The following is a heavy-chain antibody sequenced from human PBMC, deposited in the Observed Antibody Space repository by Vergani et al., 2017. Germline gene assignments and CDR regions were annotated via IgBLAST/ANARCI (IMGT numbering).Heavy chain of an antibody. V-gene: IGHV3-15*01. CDR2: IKSKTDGGKT. D-gene: IGHD3-10*01. CDR1: GFTFSNAW. Sequence: EVQLVESGGGLVKPGGSLRLSCAASGFTFSNAWMSWVRQAPGKGLEWVGRIKSKTDGGKTDYAAPVKGRFTISRDDSKNTLYLQMNSLKTEDTAVYYCTTAIVLLWFGELLYFDYWGQGTLVTVSS. J-gene: IGHJ4*02. CDR3: TTAIVLLWFGELLYFDY.